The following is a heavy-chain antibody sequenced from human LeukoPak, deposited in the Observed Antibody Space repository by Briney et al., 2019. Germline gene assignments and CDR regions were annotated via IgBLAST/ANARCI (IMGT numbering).Heavy chain of an antibody. CDR2: IWYDGSNK. Sequence: PGGSLRLSCAASGFTFSSYSMNWVRQAPGKGLEWVAVIWYDGSNKYYADSVKGRFTISRDNSKNTLYLQMNSLRAEDTAVYYCARDPGPSSSWYNYYYGMDVWGQGTTVTVSS. J-gene: IGHJ6*02. D-gene: IGHD6-13*01. CDR1: GFTFSSYS. V-gene: IGHV3-33*08. CDR3: ARDPGPSSSWYNYYYGMDV.